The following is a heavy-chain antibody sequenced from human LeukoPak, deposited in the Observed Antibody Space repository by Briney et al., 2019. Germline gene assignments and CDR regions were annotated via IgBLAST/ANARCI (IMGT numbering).Heavy chain of an antibody. V-gene: IGHV4-4*07. Sequence: SETLSLTCTVSGGSISSYYWSWIRQPAGKGLEWIGRIYTSGSTNYNPSLKSRVTMSVDTSKNQFSLKLSSVTAADTAVYYCARYRDFWSGYYYYYYGMDVWGQGTTVTVSS. J-gene: IGHJ6*02. CDR2: IYTSGST. D-gene: IGHD3-3*01. CDR1: GGSISSYY. CDR3: ARYRDFWSGYYYYYYGMDV.